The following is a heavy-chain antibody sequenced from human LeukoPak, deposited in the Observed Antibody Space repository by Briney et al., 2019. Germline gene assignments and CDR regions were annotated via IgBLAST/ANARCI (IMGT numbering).Heavy chain of an antibody. CDR3: ARGLALGLTVTPKAFDY. CDR2: ISNSGSPI. V-gene: IGHV3-48*01. D-gene: IGHD4-11*01. J-gene: IGHJ4*02. CDR1: GFTFDSYS. Sequence: PGGSLRLSCVVSGFTFDSYSMNWVRQAPGKGLEWISYISNSGSPIYYADSVKGRFTISRDKDKSSLYLQMNSLAADDTAVYYCARGLALGLTVTPKAFDYWGQGTLVTVSP.